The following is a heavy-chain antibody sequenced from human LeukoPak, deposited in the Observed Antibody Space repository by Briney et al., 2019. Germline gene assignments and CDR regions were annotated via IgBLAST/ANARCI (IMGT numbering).Heavy chain of an antibody. V-gene: IGHV3-48*01. CDR2: ISSSSSTI. CDR1: GFTFSSYG. Sequence: GGSLRLSCAASGFTFSSYGMIWVRQAPGKGLEWVSYISSSSSTIYYADSVKGRFTISRDNAKNSLYLQMNSLRAEDTAVYYCARDGQQLSPTFDYWGQGTLVTVSS. CDR3: ARDGQQLSPTFDY. J-gene: IGHJ4*02. D-gene: IGHD6-13*01.